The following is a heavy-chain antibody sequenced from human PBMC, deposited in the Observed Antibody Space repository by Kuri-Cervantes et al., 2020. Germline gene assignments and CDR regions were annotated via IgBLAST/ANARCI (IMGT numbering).Heavy chain of an antibody. CDR2: IGTAGDT. D-gene: IGHD3-22*01. CDR3: ARGGNYYDSSGYWNFDY. V-gene: IGHV3-13*01. CDR1: GFTFSSYD. J-gene: IGHJ4*02. Sequence: GESLKISCAASGFTFSSYDVHWVRQATGKGLEWVSAIGTAGDTYYPGSVKGRFTISRENAKNSLYLQMNSLRAGDTAVYYCARGGNYYDSSGYWNFDYWGQGTLVTVSS.